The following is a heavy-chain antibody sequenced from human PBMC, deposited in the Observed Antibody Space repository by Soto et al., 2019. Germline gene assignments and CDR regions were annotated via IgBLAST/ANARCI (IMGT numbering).Heavy chain of an antibody. CDR1: GFTFSSYW. V-gene: IGHV3-7*03. CDR2: IKQDGSEK. D-gene: IGHD3-3*01. CDR3: SRVRDFWNGSNYYYYCMDV. J-gene: IGHJ6*02. Sequence: EVQLVESGGGLVQPGGSLRLSCAASGFTFSSYWMSWVRQASGKGLVWVANIKQDGSEKYYVDSVKGRFNISRDNAKNSRYLQMNSLRAEDTAVYYCSRVRDFWNGSNYYYYCMDVWGQATTVTGS.